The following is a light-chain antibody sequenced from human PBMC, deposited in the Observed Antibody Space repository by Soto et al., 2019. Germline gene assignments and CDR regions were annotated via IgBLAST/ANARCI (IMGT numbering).Light chain of an antibody. CDR2: GSS. Sequence: EIVLSQSPGTLSLSPGERATLSCRASQSVSADYLAWYQLKPDQAPRLLMYGSSSRATGTPDRFIGSGSGTDFTLTISRLEPEDFAVYYCQYYDKLAKAITFGQGTRLE. J-gene: IGKJ5*01. CDR1: QSVSADY. CDR3: QYYDKLAKAIT. V-gene: IGKV3-20*01.